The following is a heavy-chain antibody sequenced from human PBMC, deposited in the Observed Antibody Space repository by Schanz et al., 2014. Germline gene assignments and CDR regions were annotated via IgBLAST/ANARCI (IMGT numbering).Heavy chain of an antibody. CDR2: IYNGGGGRT. D-gene: IGHD4-4*01. V-gene: IGHV3-53*01. CDR1: GYTVSSNY. Sequence: EVQLVESGGGLIQPGGSLRLSCAASGYTVSSNYMSWVRQAPGKGLEWVSVIYNGGGGRTYYADSVKGRFTISRDNSKNILYLQMNSLRAEDTALYYCAKDPHKDYSGKPQTFDIWGQGTMVTVSS. CDR3: AKDPHKDYSGKPQTFDI. J-gene: IGHJ3*02.